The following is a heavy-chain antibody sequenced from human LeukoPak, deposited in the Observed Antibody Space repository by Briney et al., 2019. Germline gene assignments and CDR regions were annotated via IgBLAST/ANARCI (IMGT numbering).Heavy chain of an antibody. CDR3: VREVVLMVYAVGY. CDR2: INPNSGGT. J-gene: IGHJ4*02. CDR1: IYAFTAYY. V-gene: IGHV1-2*02. D-gene: IGHD2-8*01. Sequence: ASVKVSCKASIYAFTAYYLHWVRQAPGQGFEWMGWINPNSGGTNYAQRFQGRVTMTRDTSISTVYMELSRLTSDDTAVYYCVREVVLMVYAVGYWGQGILVTVSS.